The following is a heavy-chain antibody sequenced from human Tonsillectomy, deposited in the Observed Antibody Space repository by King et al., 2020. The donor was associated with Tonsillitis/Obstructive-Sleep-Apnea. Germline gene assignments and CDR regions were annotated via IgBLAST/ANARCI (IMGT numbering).Heavy chain of an antibody. V-gene: IGHV5-10-1*03. CDR2: IDPSDSYT. D-gene: IGHD3-16*02. CDR3: ANTGDYFWGSYRPTAYYGMDV. CDR1: GYTFTSYW. Sequence: VQLVESGAEVKKPGESLRISCTGSGYTFTSYWINWVRQMPGKGLEWMGRIDPSDSYTDYSPSFQGHVTISADKSISTAYLQWSSLKAADTAMYYCANTGDYFWGSYRPTAYYGMDVWGQGTTVTVSS. J-gene: IGHJ6*02.